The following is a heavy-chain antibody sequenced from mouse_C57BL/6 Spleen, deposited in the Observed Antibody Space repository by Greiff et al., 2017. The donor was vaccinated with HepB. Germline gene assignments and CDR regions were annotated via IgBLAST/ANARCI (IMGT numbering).Heavy chain of an antibody. CDR2: ISYDGSN. CDR3: ARGGGYYGSSEAMDY. D-gene: IGHD1-1*01. V-gene: IGHV3-6*01. Sequence: EVQLQESGPGLVKPSQSLSLTCSVTGYSITSGYYWNWIRQFPGNKLEWMGYISYDGSNNYNPSLKNRISITRDTSKNQFFLKLNSVTTEDTATYYCARGGGYYGSSEAMDYWGQGTSVTVSS. J-gene: IGHJ4*01. CDR1: GYSITSGYY.